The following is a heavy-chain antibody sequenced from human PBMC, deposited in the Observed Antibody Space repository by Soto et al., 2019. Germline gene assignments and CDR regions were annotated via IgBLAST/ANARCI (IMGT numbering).Heavy chain of an antibody. J-gene: IGHJ3*02. CDR2: INHSGST. CDR1: GGSFSGYY. V-gene: IGHV4-34*01. D-gene: IGHD4-17*01. Sequence: QVQLQQWGAGLLKPSETLSLTCAVYGGSFSGYYWSWIRQPPGKGLEWIGEINHSGSTNYNPSLKSRVTISVDTSKNQFSLKLSSVTAADTAVYYCARGCRRYYGDYRRFAFDIWGKGTMVTVSS. CDR3: ARGCRRYYGDYRRFAFDI.